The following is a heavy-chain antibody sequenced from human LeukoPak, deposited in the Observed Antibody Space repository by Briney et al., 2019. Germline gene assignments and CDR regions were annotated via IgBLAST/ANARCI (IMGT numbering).Heavy chain of an antibody. J-gene: IGHJ5*02. V-gene: IGHV3-30*18. CDR1: GFTSSSYG. CDR3: AKDLSSGSFDP. Sequence: GGSLRLSCAASGFTSSSYGMHWVRQGPGEGLGWVAVISYDGSNKYYADSVKGRFTISRDNSKNTLYLQMNSLRAEDTAVYYCAKDLSSGSFDPWGQGTLVTVSS. D-gene: IGHD6-19*01. CDR2: ISYDGSNK.